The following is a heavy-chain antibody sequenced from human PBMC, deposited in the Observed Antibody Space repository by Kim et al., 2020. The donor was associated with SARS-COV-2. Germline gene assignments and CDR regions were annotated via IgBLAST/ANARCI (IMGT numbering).Heavy chain of an antibody. CDR3: ARGPPIGGGDCYSH. D-gene: IGHD2-21*02. CDR2: SYYTGSS. V-gene: IGHV4-30-4*01. J-gene: IGHJ4*02. CDR1: GGSISSGDYY. Sequence: SETLSLTCTVSGGSISSGDYYWSWIRQPPGKGLEWIGYSYYTGSSHYNPSLNSRVTISIDTSKNQFSLKLSSVTAADTAVYYCARGPPIGGGDCYSHWGQRTLVTVSS.